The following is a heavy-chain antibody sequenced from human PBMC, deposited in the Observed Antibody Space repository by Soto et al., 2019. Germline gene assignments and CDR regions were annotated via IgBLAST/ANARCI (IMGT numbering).Heavy chain of an antibody. V-gene: IGHV4-39*01. D-gene: IGHD2-21*02. CDR2: IYYSGST. CDR1: GGSISSSSYY. J-gene: IGHJ4*02. CDR3: ARLEVVTRIGFDY. Sequence: QLQLQESGPGLVKPSETLSLTCTVSGGSISSSSYYLGWIRQPPGKGLEWIGSIYYSGSTYYNQSLKSRVTISVDTYKNQFSLKLSSVTAADTAVYYCARLEVVTRIGFDYWGQGTLVTVSS.